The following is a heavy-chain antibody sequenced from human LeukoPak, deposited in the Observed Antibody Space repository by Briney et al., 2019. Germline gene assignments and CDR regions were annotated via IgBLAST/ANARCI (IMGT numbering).Heavy chain of an antibody. Sequence: GGSLRLSCTASGFTFSTYGMHWVRQAPGKGLEWVTLISYDGSTKYYSDSVKGRFTLSRDNSKNTLYLQMNSLRAEDTAVYYCARAEQWLVTAHWFDPWGQGTLVTVSS. CDR3: ARAEQWLVTAHWFDP. D-gene: IGHD6-19*01. CDR2: ISYDGSTK. J-gene: IGHJ5*02. V-gene: IGHV3-30*03. CDR1: GFTFSTYG.